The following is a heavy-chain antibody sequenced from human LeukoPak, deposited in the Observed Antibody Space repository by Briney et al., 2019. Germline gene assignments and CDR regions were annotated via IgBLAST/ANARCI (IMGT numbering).Heavy chain of an antibody. J-gene: IGHJ3*02. V-gene: IGHV3-7*04. CDR1: RFTFSNYW. D-gene: IGHD3-3*01. CDR3: TSDLGFFAFDI. Sequence: GGSLRLSCAASRFTFSNYWMTWVRQAPGKGLEWVANINEDGSVKYCVDSVKRRFTISRDNAKNSLYLQMNSLRADDTAVYYCTSDLGFFAFDIWGQGTMVTVSS. CDR2: INEDGSVK.